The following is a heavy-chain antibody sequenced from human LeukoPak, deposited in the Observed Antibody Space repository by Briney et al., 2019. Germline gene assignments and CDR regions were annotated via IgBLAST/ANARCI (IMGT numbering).Heavy chain of an antibody. CDR2: ISSSSSYI. J-gene: IGHJ4*02. D-gene: IGHD3-22*01. CDR3: ARGRYYDSSGNNFDY. CDR1: GFTFSSYS. V-gene: IGHV3-21*01. Sequence: PGGSLRLSCAASGFTFSSYSVNWVRQAPGKGLEWVSSISSSSSYIYYADSVKGRFTISRDNAKNSLYLQMSSLRAEDTAVYYCARGRYYDSSGNNFDYWGQGTLVTVSS.